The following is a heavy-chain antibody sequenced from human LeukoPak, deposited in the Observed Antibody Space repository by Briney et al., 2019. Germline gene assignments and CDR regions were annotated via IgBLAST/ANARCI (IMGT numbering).Heavy chain of an antibody. V-gene: IGHV4-38-2*02. CDR3: ARCRHFDWPDYYCSYMDV. Sequence: SETLSLTCTVSGYSISSGYYWGWIRQPPGKGLEWIGNIYHSGSTYYNPSLKSRVTISVDTSKNQFSLKLSSVTAADTAVYYCARCRHFDWPDYYCSYMDVWGKGTTVTISS. CDR1: GYSISSGYY. D-gene: IGHD3-9*01. J-gene: IGHJ6*03. CDR2: IYHSGST.